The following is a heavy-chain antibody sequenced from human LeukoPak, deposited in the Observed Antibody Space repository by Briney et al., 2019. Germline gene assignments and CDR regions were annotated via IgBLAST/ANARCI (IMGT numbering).Heavy chain of an antibody. D-gene: IGHD2-2*01. Sequence: SETLSLTCTVSGGSISSSGYYWGRIRQPPGKGLDWLGTMYYSGNTYYNPSLKSRVTISVDTSKNQFSLKLSSVSATDTAVYYCARHVGYCSSTSCRYFDYWGQGTLVTVSS. CDR1: GGSISSSGYY. V-gene: IGHV4-39*01. CDR2: MYYSGNT. J-gene: IGHJ4*02. CDR3: ARHVGYCSSTSCRYFDY.